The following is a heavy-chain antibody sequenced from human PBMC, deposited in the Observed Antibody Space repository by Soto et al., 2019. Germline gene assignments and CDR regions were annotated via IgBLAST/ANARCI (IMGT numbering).Heavy chain of an antibody. CDR1: GFTFSSYG. Sequence: PGGSLRLSCAASGFTFSSYGMHWVRQAPGKGLEWVAVISYDASNKYYADSVKGRFTISTDNSKNTLYLQMNSLRAEDTAVYYCAKRGYKVGATHDAFDIWGQGTMVTVSS. CDR3: AKRGYKVGATHDAFDI. J-gene: IGHJ3*02. V-gene: IGHV3-30*18. D-gene: IGHD1-26*01. CDR2: ISYDASNK.